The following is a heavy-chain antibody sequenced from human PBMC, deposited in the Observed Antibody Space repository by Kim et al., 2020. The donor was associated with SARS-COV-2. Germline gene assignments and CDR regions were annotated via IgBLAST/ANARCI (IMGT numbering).Heavy chain of an antibody. CDR3: AKENGGILDY. J-gene: IGHJ4*02. V-gene: IGHV3-43*02. D-gene: IGHD6-13*01. CDR1: GFTFDDYA. Sequence: GGSLRLSCAASGFTFDDYAMHWVRQAPGKGLEWVSLISGDGGSTYYADSVKGRFTISRDNSKNSLYLQMNSLRTEDTALYDCAKENGGILDYWGQGTLVTVSS. CDR2: ISGDGGST.